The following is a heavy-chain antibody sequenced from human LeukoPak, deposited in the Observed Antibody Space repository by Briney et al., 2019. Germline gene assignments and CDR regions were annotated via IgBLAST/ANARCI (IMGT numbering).Heavy chain of an antibody. Sequence: GGSLRLSCAASGFTFSSYSMNWVRQAPGKGLEWVSYISSSSSYIYYADSVKGRFTISRDNAKNSLYLQMNSLRAEDTAVYYCARDLLGYCSGGSCRNNWFDPWGQGTLVTVSS. V-gene: IGHV3-21*05. CDR2: ISSSSSYI. J-gene: IGHJ5*02. CDR1: GFTFSSYS. D-gene: IGHD2-15*01. CDR3: ARDLLGYCSGGSCRNNWFDP.